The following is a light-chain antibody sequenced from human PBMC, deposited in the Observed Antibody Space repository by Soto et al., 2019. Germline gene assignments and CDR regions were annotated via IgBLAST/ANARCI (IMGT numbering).Light chain of an antibody. Sequence: DIQMTQSPSSLSASVGDRVTITCRASQSISSYLNWYQQKPGKAPKVLIYAASSLQSGVPSRFSGSGSGTDFTLTISSLQPEDFATYYCKQSYSIPWTFGQGTKVDIK. J-gene: IGKJ1*01. CDR1: QSISSY. V-gene: IGKV1-39*01. CDR2: AAS. CDR3: KQSYSIPWT.